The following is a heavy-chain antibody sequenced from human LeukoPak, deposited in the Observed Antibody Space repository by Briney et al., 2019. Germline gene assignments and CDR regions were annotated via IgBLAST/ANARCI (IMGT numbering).Heavy chain of an antibody. CDR3: ARRAGDYGNRYFDL. D-gene: IGHD4-17*01. CDR2: IYHSGST. CDR1: GGSISSSNW. V-gene: IGHV4-4*02. Sequence: PSETLSLTCAVSGGSISSSNWWSWVRQPPGKGLEWIGEIYHSGSTNYNPSLKSRVTISVDKSKNQFSLKLSSVTAADTAVYYCARRAGDYGNRYFDLWGRGTLVTVSS. J-gene: IGHJ2*01.